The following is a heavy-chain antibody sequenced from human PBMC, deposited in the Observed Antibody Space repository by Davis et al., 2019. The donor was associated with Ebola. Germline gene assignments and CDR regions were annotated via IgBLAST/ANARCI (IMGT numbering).Heavy chain of an antibody. CDR2: ILYDGSNK. V-gene: IGHV3-30*18. CDR1: GFTFSSYG. J-gene: IGHJ3*02. CDR3: VKTRSNWWNDALEI. Sequence: GGSLRLSCPASGFTFSSYGMHWVRQAPGKGLEWVAVILYDGSNKYYADSGRGRFTITRGNSKNTLDLQMNSLRPEDTAVYYCVKTRSNWWNDALEIWGRGTMVIVSS. D-gene: IGHD2-8*02.